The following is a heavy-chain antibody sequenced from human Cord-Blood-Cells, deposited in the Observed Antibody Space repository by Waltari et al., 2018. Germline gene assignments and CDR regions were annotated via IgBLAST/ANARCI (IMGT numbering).Heavy chain of an antibody. CDR3: ASYFDAFDI. D-gene: IGHD3-10*01. V-gene: IGHV4-34*01. CDR1: GGSFSGYY. CDR2: INHSGST. J-gene: IGHJ3*02. Sequence: QVQLQQWGAGLLKPSETLSLTCAVYGGSFSGYYWSWIRQPPGKGLEWIGKINHSGSTKYNPSLKSRFTISVDTSKNQFSLKLSSVTAADTVVYYCASYFDAFDIWGQGTMVTVSS.